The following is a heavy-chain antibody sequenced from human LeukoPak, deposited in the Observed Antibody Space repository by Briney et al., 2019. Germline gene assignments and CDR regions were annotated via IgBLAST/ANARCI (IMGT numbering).Heavy chain of an antibody. CDR1: GYTFTSYG. CDR3: ARGPGGRRGYYPLEDSYYYYMDV. J-gene: IGHJ6*03. CDR2: ISAYNSNT. Sequence: ASMKVSCKASGYTFTSYGISWVRQAPGQGLEWMGWISAYNSNTNYAQKLQGRVTMTTDTSTSTAYMELRSLRSDDTAVYYCARGPGGRRGYYPLEDSYYYYMDVWGKGTTVTVSS. D-gene: IGHD3-22*01. V-gene: IGHV1-18*01.